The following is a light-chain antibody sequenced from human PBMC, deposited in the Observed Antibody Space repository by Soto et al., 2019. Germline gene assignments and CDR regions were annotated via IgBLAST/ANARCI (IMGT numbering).Light chain of an antibody. V-gene: IGLV1-44*01. CDR1: SYNIGSNT. J-gene: IGLJ1*01. CDR3: AAWDDSLNGYV. CDR2: SNN. Sequence: QSVLTKPPSASGTPGQRVTTSCSGSSYNIGSNTVNWYQQLPGTAPKLLIYSNNQRPSGVPDRFSGSKSGTSASLAISGLQSEDEDDYYCAAWDDSLNGYVFGTGTKVTV.